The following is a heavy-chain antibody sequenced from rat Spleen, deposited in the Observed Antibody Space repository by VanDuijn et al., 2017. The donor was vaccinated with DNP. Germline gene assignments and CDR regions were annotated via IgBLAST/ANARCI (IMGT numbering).Heavy chain of an antibody. CDR1: EFTFTNYD. CDR3: TIDSYNSPFAY. J-gene: IGHJ3*01. Sequence: EVQLVESGGGLVQPGRSLKLSCAASEFTFTNYDMAWVRQTPKKGLEWVATITHGGGSTYYRDSVKGRFTISRDNADSILYLQMDSLRSEDSATYYCTIDSYNSPFAYWGQGTLVTVSS. V-gene: IGHV5-20*01. CDR2: ITHGGGST. D-gene: IGHD1-5*01.